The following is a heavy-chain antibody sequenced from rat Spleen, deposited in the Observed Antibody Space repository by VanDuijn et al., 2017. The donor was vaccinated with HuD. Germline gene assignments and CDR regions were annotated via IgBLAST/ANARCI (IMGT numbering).Heavy chain of an antibody. CDR1: GFSLTSYN. Sequence: QVQLKESGPGLVQPSQTLSLTCTVSGFSLTSYNVHWVRQPTGKGLEWMGIIWTGGSTDYNSALKSRRSISRDNSKSQVFLKMNSLQTEDSATYYCARGGYGGYYFDYWCQGVMVTVSS. CDR3: ARGGYGGYYFDY. J-gene: IGHJ2*01. D-gene: IGHD1-11*01. CDR2: IWTGGST. V-gene: IGHV2-30*01.